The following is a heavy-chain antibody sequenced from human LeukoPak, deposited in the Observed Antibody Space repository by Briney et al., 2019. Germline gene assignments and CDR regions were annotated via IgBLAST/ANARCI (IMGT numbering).Heavy chain of an antibody. D-gene: IGHD1-1*01. CDR2: ISSSGSTI. J-gene: IGHJ6*02. CDR1: GFTFSDYY. Sequence: GGSLRLSCAASGFTFSDYYMSWIRQAPGKGLEWVSYISSSGSTIYYADSVKGRFTISRDNAKNSLYLQTNYLGAEDTAVYYCARDSNWMARPGGMDVWGQGTTVIVSS. CDR3: ARDSNWMARPGGMDV. V-gene: IGHV3-11*04.